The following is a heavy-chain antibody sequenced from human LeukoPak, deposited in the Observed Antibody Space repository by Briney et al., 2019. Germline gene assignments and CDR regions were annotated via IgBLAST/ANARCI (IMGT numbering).Heavy chain of an antibody. J-gene: IGHJ4*02. D-gene: IGHD6-19*01. CDR2: ISYDGSNK. CDR3: AKESTSGFPDY. Sequence: GGSLRLSCAASGFTFSNYGMHWVRPAPGKGLEWVAVISYDGSNKYYADSVKGRFTISRDNSKNTLYLQMNSLRAEDTAVYYCAKESTSGFPDYWGQGTRVSVSS. V-gene: IGHV3-30*18. CDR1: GFTFSNYG.